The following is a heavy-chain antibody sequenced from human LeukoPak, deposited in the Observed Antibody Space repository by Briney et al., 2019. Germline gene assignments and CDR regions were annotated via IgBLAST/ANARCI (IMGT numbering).Heavy chain of an antibody. CDR1: GYTFTSYY. D-gene: IGHD2-15*01. Sequence: ASVKVSCKASGYTFTSYYMHWVRQAPGQGLEWMGIINPSGGSTSYAQKFQGRVTMTRDTSTSTVYMELSSLRSEDTAVYYCARDRCSGGSCQYYFDYWGQGTLVTVYS. CDR3: ARDRCSGGSCQYYFDY. J-gene: IGHJ4*02. CDR2: INPSGGST. V-gene: IGHV1-46*01.